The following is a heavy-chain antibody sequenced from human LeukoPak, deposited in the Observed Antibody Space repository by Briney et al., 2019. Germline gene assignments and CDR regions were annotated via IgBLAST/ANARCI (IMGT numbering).Heavy chain of an antibody. CDR1: GGSISSGSYY. Sequence: SQTLSLTCTVSGGSISSGSYYWSWIWQPAGKGLEWIGRIYTSGSTNYNPSLKSRVTISVDTSKNQFSLKLSSVTAADTAVYYCASSKDGRIAAAQFDYWGQGTLVTVSS. CDR2: IYTSGST. J-gene: IGHJ4*02. CDR3: ASSKDGRIAAAQFDY. D-gene: IGHD6-13*01. V-gene: IGHV4-61*02.